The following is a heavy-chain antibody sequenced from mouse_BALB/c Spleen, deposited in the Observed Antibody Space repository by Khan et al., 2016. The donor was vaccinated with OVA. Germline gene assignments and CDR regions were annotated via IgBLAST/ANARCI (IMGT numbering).Heavy chain of an antibody. J-gene: IGHJ3*01. CDR3: VRDGAYHRNDGWVAY. D-gene: IGHD2-14*01. V-gene: IGHV1-4*01. Sequence: VQLQQSGAELAGPGASVKMSCKASGYTFTSYTIHWIKLRPGQGLEWIGYINPSNGYTNYNQKFKDKATLTADKSSTTAYMELSSLTSDDSALYNCVRDGAYHRNDGWVAYWGQGTLVTVSA. CDR2: INPSNGYT. CDR1: GYTFTSYT.